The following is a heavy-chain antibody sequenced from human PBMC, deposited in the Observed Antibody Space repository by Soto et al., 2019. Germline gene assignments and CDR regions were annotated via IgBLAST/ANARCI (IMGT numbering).Heavy chain of an antibody. D-gene: IGHD2-8*02. J-gene: IGHJ4*02. CDR1: GGSISSGGYY. Sequence: SETLSLTCAVSGGSISSGGYYWSWIRQHPGKGLEWIGYIYYSGSTYYNPSLKSRVTISVDTSKNQFSLKLSSVTAADTAVYYCARDKITGLFDYWGQGTLVTVSS. CDR3: ARDKITGLFDY. V-gene: IGHV4-31*11. CDR2: IYYSGST.